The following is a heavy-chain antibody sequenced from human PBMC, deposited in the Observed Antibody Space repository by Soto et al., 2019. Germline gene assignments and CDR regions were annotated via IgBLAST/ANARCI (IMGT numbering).Heavy chain of an antibody. D-gene: IGHD3-10*01. V-gene: IGHV1-46*01. J-gene: IGHJ4*02. CDR1: GSTFTNYY. CDR3: ARDFSGPMDY. Sequence: ASVKLSFKASGSTFTNYYMHWVRQAPGQGLEWMGIIYPSGGSTRNAQKFQGRVTMTRDTSTSTVYMELSSLRSEDTAVYYCARDFSGPMDYWGRGTPVTVSS. CDR2: IYPSGGST.